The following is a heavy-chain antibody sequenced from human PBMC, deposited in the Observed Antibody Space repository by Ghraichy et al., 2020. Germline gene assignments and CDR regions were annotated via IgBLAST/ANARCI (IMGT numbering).Heavy chain of an antibody. J-gene: IGHJ4*02. Sequence: GGSLRLSCAASGFTFSSYSMNWVRQAPGKGLEWVSYISSSSSTIYYADSVKGRFTISRDNAKNSLYLQMNSLRAEDTAVYYCARDRHYYDSSGYTTPNDYWGQGTLVTVSS. CDR1: GFTFSSYS. CDR3: ARDRHYYDSSGYTTPNDY. D-gene: IGHD3-22*01. CDR2: ISSSSSTI. V-gene: IGHV3-48*04.